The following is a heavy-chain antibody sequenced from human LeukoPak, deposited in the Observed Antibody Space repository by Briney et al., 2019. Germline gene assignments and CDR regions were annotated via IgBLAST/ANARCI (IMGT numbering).Heavy chain of an antibody. V-gene: IGHV1-18*01. CDR1: GYTFTSYG. Sequence: GSSVKVSCKTSGYTFTSYGLSWVRQAPGQGLEWMGWIITYNGNTYYSQKLQGRVTMTTDTSTSTAYMELRSLRSDDTAVYYCAKTTVTSEEYFYYYMDVWAKGTTVTVSS. D-gene: IGHD4-17*01. CDR3: AKTTVTSEEYFYYYMDV. J-gene: IGHJ6*03. CDR2: IITYNGNT.